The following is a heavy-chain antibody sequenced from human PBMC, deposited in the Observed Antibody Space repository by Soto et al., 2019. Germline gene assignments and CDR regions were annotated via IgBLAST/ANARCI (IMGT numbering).Heavy chain of an antibody. V-gene: IGHV2-5*01. CDR2: IYWNEDR. J-gene: IGHJ6*02. CDR3: GQRRESYDYSGLDV. D-gene: IGHD3-16*01. Sequence: SGPTLVNPTQTLTLTCTFSGFSLTTAGLGVVWIRQPPGKALEWLAVIYWNEDRRYNPSLRTRLTLTKDTSKNQVVLTMTNVDPMDTATYYCGQRRESYDYSGLDVWGQGTTVTVSS. CDR1: GFSLTTAGLG.